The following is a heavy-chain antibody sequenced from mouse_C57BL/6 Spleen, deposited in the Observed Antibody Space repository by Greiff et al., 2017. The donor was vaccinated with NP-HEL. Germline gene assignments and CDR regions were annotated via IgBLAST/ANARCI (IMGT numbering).Heavy chain of an antibody. CDR1: GYAFSSSW. V-gene: IGHV1-82*01. CDR3: ARELGGDAMDY. CDR2: IYPGDGDT. J-gene: IGHJ4*01. Sequence: QVQLKQSGPELVKPGASVKISCKASGYAFSSSWMTWVKQRPGKGLEWIGRIYPGDGDTNYNGKFKGKATLTADKSSSTAYMQLSSLTSEDSAVYFGARELGGDAMDYWGQGTSVTVSS. D-gene: IGHD4-1*01.